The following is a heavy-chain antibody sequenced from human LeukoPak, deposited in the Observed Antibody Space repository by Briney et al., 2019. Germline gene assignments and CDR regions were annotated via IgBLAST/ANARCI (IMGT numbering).Heavy chain of an antibody. CDR1: GGSISSSSYY. J-gene: IGHJ3*02. CDR3: ARDWAYYDILTGYSDDAFDI. CDR2: IYYSGST. Sequence: SETLSLTCTVSGGSISSSSYYWGWIRQPPGKGLEWIGYIYYSGSTNYNPSLKSRVTISVDTSKNQFSLKLSSVTAADTAVYYCARDWAYYDILTGYSDDAFDIWGQGTMVTVSS. V-gene: IGHV4-61*01. D-gene: IGHD3-9*01.